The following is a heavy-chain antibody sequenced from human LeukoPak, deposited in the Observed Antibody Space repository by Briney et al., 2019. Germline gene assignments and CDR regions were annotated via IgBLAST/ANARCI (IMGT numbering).Heavy chain of an antibody. D-gene: IGHD4-17*01. J-gene: IGHJ4*02. Sequence: SVKVSCKASGGTFSSYAISWVRQAPGQGLEWMGGIIPIFGTANYAQKFQGRVTITADESTNTAYMELSSLRSEDTAVYYCARSRYGDYPRENYFDYWGQGTLVTVSS. CDR3: ARSRYGDYPRENYFDY. CDR2: IIPIFGTA. V-gene: IGHV1-69*01. CDR1: GGTFSSYA.